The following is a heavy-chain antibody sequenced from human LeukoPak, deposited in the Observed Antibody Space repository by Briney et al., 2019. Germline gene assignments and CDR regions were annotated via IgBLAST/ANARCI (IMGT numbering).Heavy chain of an antibody. CDR2: IIPIFGTA. D-gene: IGHD4-17*01. CDR3: ARATVTYNWFDP. V-gene: IGHV1-69*05. CDR1: GGTFSSYA. J-gene: IGHJ5*02. Sequence: SVKVSCKASGGTFSSYAISWVRQAPGQGLEWMGGIIPIFGTANYAQKFQGRVTITTDESTSTAYMELGSLRSEDTAVYYCARATVTYNWFDPWGQGTLVTVSS.